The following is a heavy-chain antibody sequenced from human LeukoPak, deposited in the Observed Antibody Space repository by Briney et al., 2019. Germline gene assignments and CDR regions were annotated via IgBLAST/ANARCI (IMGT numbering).Heavy chain of an antibody. J-gene: IGHJ3*02. D-gene: IGHD3-22*01. Sequence: PSETLSLTCNVSGGSISTYYWSWIRQPPGKGLEWIGEINHSGSTNYNPSLKSRVTISVDTSKNQFSLTLSSVTAADTAVYYCARDATYYYDSSGLDAFDSWGQGTMVTVSS. V-gene: IGHV4-34*01. CDR1: GGSISTYY. CDR2: INHSGST. CDR3: ARDATYYYDSSGLDAFDS.